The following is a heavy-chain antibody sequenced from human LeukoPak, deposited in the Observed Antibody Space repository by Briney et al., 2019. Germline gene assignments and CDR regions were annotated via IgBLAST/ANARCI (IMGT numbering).Heavy chain of an antibody. Sequence: ASVKVSCKASGYTFTSYGISWVRQAPGQGLEWMGWISAYNGNTNYAQKLQGRVTMTTDTSTSTAYMELRSLRSDDTAVYYCARIWPSQDPRLRFLEWPKHNWFDPWGQGTLVTVSS. CDR1: GYTFTSYG. V-gene: IGHV1-18*01. J-gene: IGHJ5*02. CDR3: ARIWPSQDPRLRFLEWPKHNWFDP. CDR2: ISAYNGNT. D-gene: IGHD3-3*01.